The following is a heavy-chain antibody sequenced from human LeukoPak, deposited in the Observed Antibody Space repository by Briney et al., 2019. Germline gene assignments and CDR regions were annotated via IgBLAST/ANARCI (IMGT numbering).Heavy chain of an antibody. V-gene: IGHV3-53*01. J-gene: IGHJ4*02. CDR1: GFTVSSIY. D-gene: IGHD3-22*01. CDR2: IYSGGST. CDR3: ARTLHGAAYYYDSSGYYYDY. Sequence: GGSLRLSCAASGFTVSSIYMSWVRQAPGKGLEWVSVIYSGGSTYYADSVKGRFTISRDNSKNTLYLQMNSLRAEDTAVYYCARTLHGAAYYYDSSGYYYDYWGQGTLVTVSS.